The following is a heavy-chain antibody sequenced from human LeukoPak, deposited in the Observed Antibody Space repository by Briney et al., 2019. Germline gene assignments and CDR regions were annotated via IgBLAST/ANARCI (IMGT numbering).Heavy chain of an antibody. D-gene: IGHD3-3*01. J-gene: IGHJ5*02. CDR3: ARDNTILNWFDP. CDR2: INPNSGGT. V-gene: IGHV1-2*02. CDR1: GYTFTGYY. Sequence: ASVKVSCKASGYTFTGYYMHWVRQAPGQGLEWMGWINPNSGGTNYAQKFQGRVTMTRDTSISTAYMELSRLRSDDTAVYYCARDNTILNWFDPWGQGTLVTVSS.